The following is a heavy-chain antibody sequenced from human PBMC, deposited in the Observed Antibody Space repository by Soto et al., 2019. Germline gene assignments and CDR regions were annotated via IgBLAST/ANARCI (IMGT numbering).Heavy chain of an antibody. Sequence: SETLSLTCTVSGGSISSYYWSWIRQPAGKGLEWIGCIYTSGSTNYNPSLKSRVTMSVDASKNQFSLKLSSVTAADTAVYYCARDIPYDFAYGMDVWGQGTTVTV. CDR2: IYTSGST. CDR1: GGSISSYY. D-gene: IGHD3-3*01. CDR3: ARDIPYDFAYGMDV. J-gene: IGHJ6*02. V-gene: IGHV4-4*07.